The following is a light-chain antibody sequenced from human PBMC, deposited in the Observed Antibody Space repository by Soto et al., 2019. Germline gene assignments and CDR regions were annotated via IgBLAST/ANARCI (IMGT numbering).Light chain of an antibody. CDR2: KAS. J-gene: IGKJ2*01. V-gene: IGKV1-5*03. Sequence: DIQMTQSPSTLSANVGDRVTITCRASQNIGTYLAWYQQRPGKAPKLLIYKASNLGSGVSSSFSGSGSGTEFTLTINSLQPDDFATYFCQQYNSYSYTFGQGTKLEI. CDR3: QQYNSYSYT. CDR1: QNIGTY.